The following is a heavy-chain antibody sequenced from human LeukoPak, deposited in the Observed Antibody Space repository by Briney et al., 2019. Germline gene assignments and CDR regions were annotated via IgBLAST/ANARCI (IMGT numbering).Heavy chain of an antibody. CDR1: GYTFTSYD. Sequence: ASVKVSCKASGYTFTSYDINWVRQATGQGLEWMGWMNPNSGNTGYAQKFQDRVTMTRDTSTSTVYMELSSLRSEDTAVYYCARDHGGSYRFDYWGQGALVTVSS. V-gene: IGHV1-8*01. CDR3: ARDHGGSYRFDY. J-gene: IGHJ4*02. D-gene: IGHD1-26*01. CDR2: MNPNSGNT.